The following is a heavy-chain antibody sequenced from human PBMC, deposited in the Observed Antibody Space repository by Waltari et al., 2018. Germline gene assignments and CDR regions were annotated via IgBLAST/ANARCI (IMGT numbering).Heavy chain of an antibody. CDR3: ARITILEGYAVAFDI. D-gene: IGHD3-3*01. V-gene: IGHV2-26*01. CDR2: IFSNDEK. CDR1: GFSLSNARMG. Sequence: QVTLKESGPVLVKPTETLTLTCTVSGFSLSNARMGVSWIRQPPGKALEWLAHIFSNDEKSYSTSLKSRLTISKDTSKSQVVLTMTNMDPVDTATYYCARITILEGYAVAFDIWGQGTMVTVSS. J-gene: IGHJ3*02.